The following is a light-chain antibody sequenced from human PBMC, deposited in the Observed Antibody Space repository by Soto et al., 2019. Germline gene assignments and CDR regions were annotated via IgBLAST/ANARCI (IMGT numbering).Light chain of an antibody. Sequence: DIQMTQSPSTLSASVGXRVTITCRASQNIGGWLAWYQQKPGKAPKFLIFDASSLESGVPSRFSGSGSGTEFTLTISSLQPDDFATYYCQQYNSYWTFGQGTKVDIK. V-gene: IGKV1-5*01. CDR2: DAS. CDR1: QNIGGW. J-gene: IGKJ1*01. CDR3: QQYNSYWT.